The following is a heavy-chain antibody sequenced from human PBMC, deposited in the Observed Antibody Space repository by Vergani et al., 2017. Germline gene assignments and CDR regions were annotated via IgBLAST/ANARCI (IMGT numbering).Heavy chain of an antibody. CDR3: AKIHTMRMLRYYFDY. Sequence: QVQLVESGGGVVQPGRSLRLSCAASGLTFSSYGMHWVRQAPGKGLEWVAVISYDGSNKYYADSVKGRFTISRDNSKNTLYLQMNSLRAEDTAVYYCAKIHTMRMLRYYFDYWGQGTLVTVSS. CDR1: GLTFSSYG. J-gene: IGHJ4*02. V-gene: IGHV3-30*18. D-gene: IGHD3-10*01. CDR2: ISYDGSNK.